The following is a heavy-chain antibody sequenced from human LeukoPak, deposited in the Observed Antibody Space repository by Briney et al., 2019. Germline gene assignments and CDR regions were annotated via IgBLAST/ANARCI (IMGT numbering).Heavy chain of an antibody. CDR1: GFTFNNYA. V-gene: IGHV3-23*01. CDR2: ISGSGGST. CDR3: AKDRVGYYDSSGSSLLDY. J-gene: IGHJ4*02. D-gene: IGHD3-22*01. Sequence: PGGSLTLSCAASGFTFNNYAMNWVRQAPGKGLEWVSAISGSGGSTYDADSVKGRFTISRDNSKNTLYLQMNSLRAEDTAVYYCAKDRVGYYDSSGSSLLDYWGQGTLVTVSS.